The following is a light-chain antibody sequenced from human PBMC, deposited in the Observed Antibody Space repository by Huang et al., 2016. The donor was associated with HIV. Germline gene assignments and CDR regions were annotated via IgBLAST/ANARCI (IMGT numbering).Light chain of an antibody. J-gene: IGKJ2*01. CDR3: QQYYNWPPYT. CDR1: QNVSSN. V-gene: IGKV3D-15*01. Sequence: EIVMTQSPATLSVSPGERAALSCTASQNVSSNLAWYQEKPCQAPSLLIYDTSTRATGIPARFTGSGSGTEFTLTISSLQSEDFAVYYCQQYYNWPPYTFGQGTNLEIK. CDR2: DTS.